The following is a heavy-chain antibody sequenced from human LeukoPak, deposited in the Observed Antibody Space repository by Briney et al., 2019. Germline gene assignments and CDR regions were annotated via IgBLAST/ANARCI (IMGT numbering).Heavy chain of an antibody. CDR3: AKRYSRSGFDY. CDR1: GFTFSSYA. CDR2: ISGSDSTT. D-gene: IGHD6-13*01. J-gene: IGHJ4*02. V-gene: IGHV3-23*01. Sequence: GGSLRLSCAASGFTFSSYAMSWVRQAPGKGLEWVSAISGSDSTTYYADYMKGRFTISRDNSKNTVYLQMNRLRAEDTAVYYCAKRYSRSGFDYWGQGTLVTVSS.